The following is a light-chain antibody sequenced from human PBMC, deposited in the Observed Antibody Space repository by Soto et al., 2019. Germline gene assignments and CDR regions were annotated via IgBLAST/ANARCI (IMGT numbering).Light chain of an antibody. CDR3: QQYGATPGT. CDR1: QSVTNSY. CDR2: GAS. J-gene: IGKJ1*01. V-gene: IGKV3-20*01. Sequence: EIVLTQSPGTLSLSPGERATLSCRASQSVTNSYLAWYQQKPGQGPRLLIHGASSRATGTPDRFSGSGSGTDFTLTISRLEPEDFAVYYCQQYGATPGTVGQGTKLDIK.